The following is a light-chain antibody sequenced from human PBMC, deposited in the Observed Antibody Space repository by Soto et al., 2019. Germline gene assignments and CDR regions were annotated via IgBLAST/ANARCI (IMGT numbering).Light chain of an antibody. V-gene: IGKV1-5*03. Sequence: DIQVTQSPSTLAASVGDRVTITCRASQSISTWLAWYQHKPGKAPRLLIYEASSLERGVPSRFSGSGFGTEFTLTISSLQPDDFATYYCQQYNSYWTFGQGTKV. CDR3: QQYNSYWT. CDR2: EAS. CDR1: QSISTW. J-gene: IGKJ1*01.